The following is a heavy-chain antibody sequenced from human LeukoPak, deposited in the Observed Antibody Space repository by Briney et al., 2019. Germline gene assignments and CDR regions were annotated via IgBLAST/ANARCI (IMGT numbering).Heavy chain of an antibody. D-gene: IGHD3-10*01. CDR1: GYSFTSYW. J-gene: IGHJ6*02. CDR2: IYPGDSDT. V-gene: IGHV5-51*01. CDR3: AGGLWFGEFKDYYYYGMDV. Sequence: GESLKISCKGSGYSFTSYWIGWVRQMPGKGLEWMGIIYPGDSDTRYSPFFQGQVTISADKSISTAYMKWSSLKASDTAMYYCAGGLWFGEFKDYYYYGMDVWGQGTTVTVSS.